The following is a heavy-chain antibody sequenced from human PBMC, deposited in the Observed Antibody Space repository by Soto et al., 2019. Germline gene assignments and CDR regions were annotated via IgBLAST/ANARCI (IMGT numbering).Heavy chain of an antibody. V-gene: IGHV1-18*01. CDR2: ISPYNGNT. Sequence: ASVKVSCKASGYTFTSYGVSWVRQAPGQGLEWMGWISPYNGNTDHAQKLQGRVTLTTDTSTSTAYMELRSLTSDDTAVYYCARVGQQVAYFQNWGQGTLVTVSS. J-gene: IGHJ4*02. CDR3: ARVGQQVAYFQN. CDR1: GYTFTSYG. D-gene: IGHD6-13*01.